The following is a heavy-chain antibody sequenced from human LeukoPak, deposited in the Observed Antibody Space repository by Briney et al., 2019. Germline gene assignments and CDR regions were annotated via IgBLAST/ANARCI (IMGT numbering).Heavy chain of an antibody. CDR2: ISGSGGST. V-gene: IGHV3-23*01. J-gene: IGHJ4*02. CDR3: ARDLNLAVAGTGGGDY. D-gene: IGHD6-19*01. CDR1: GFTFSNYG. Sequence: PGGSLRLSCAASGFTFSNYGMSWVRQAPGKGLEWVSAISGSGGSTYYTDSVKGRFTISRDNSKNTLYLQMNSLRAEDTAVYYCARDLNLAVAGTGGGDYRGQGTLVTVSS.